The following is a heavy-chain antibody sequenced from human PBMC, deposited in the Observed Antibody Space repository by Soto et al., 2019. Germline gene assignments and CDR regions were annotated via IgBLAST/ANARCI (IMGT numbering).Heavy chain of an antibody. V-gene: IGHV1-3*01. CDR1: GYTFTSYA. D-gene: IGHD2-15*01. CDR3: ARDILFGY. Sequence: ASVKVSCKASGYTFTSYAMHWVRQAPGQRLEWMGWINAGNGNTKYSQKFQGRVTIIRDTSASTAYMELSSLRSEGRAVDYGARDILFGYWGQGTLVTVSS. CDR2: INAGNGNT. J-gene: IGHJ4*02.